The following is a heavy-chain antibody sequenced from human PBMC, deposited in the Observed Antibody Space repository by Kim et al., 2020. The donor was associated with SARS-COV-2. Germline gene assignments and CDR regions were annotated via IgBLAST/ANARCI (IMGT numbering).Heavy chain of an antibody. CDR3: ARARGLDFLNGKAENYFDH. CDR2: IYHAGVT. CDR1: GDSISSDYY. D-gene: IGHD3-3*01. J-gene: IGHJ5*02. V-gene: IGHV4-30-4*01. Sequence: SETLSLTCSVSGDSISSDYYWTWIRQPPGKSLEWIGYIYHAGVTDYNPTLQGRLVISVDTSMNQFSLELNSVTAADTAIYYCARARGLDFLNGKAENYFDHWGLETPVIVSS.